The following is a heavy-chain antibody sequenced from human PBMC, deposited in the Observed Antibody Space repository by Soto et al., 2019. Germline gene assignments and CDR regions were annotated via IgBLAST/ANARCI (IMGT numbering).Heavy chain of an antibody. CDR1: GYAFTTYG. J-gene: IGHJ4*02. Sequence: QVHLVQSGAEVKKPGASVKVSCKGSGYAFTTYGITWVRQAPGQGLEWMGWISAYNGNANYAQKLQGRVTVTRDTSTSTAYMELRSLRSDDTAVYYCARGRYGDYWGQGALVTVSS. V-gene: IGHV1-18*01. CDR2: ISAYNGNA. D-gene: IGHD1-1*01. CDR3: ARGRYGDY.